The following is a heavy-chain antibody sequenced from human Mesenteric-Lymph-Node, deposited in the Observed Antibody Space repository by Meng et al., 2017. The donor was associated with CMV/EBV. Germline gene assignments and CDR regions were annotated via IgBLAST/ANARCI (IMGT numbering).Heavy chain of an antibody. V-gene: IGHV1-8*01. D-gene: IGHD3-22*01. CDR2: MDPNSDNT. J-gene: IGHJ4*02. Sequence: ASVKVSCKASGYSFSSYDINWVRQVTGQGLEWMGWMDPNSDNTGYAQKFQGRVTMTRDTSISTAYMELSRLRSDDTAVYYCARDYENYFDYWGQGTLVTVSS. CDR3: ARDYENYFDY. CDR1: GYSFSSYD.